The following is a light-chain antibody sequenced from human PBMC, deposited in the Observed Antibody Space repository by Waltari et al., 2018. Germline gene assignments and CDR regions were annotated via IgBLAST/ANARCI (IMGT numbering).Light chain of an antibody. CDR2: ENS. Sequence: SYVLTQPPSVSVAPGQTTRISCVGDNIGSQSVHWYQQKPGQAPVVVVYENSGRPSGIPERISGANSGSMATLTIARVEAGDEAVYYCQVWDSSSDHWVFGGGTQLTVL. CDR1: NIGSQS. CDR3: QVWDSSSDHWV. J-gene: IGLJ3*02. V-gene: IGLV3-21*02.